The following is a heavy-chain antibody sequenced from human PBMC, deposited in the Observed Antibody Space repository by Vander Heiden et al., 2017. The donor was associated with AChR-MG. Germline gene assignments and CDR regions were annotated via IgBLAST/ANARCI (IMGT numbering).Heavy chain of an antibody. CDR3: AKSGYGHFDY. CDR1: GFTFSSYA. J-gene: IGHJ4*02. V-gene: IGHV3-23*01. CDR2: ISGSGGST. Sequence: EVQLLESGGGLVQPGGSLRLSCAASGFTFSSYARSWVRQAPGKGLEWVSAISGSGGSTDDSDSVKGRFTISRDNSKNTLYMKMKSLRAEDTAVYDGAKSGYGHFDYWGQGTLVTVSS. D-gene: IGHD5-12*01.